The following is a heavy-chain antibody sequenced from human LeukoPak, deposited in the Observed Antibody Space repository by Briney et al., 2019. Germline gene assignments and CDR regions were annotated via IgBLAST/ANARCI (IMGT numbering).Heavy chain of an antibody. Sequence: GSSVKVSCKASGGTFSSYAISWVRQAPGQGLEWMGRIIPILGIANYAQKFQGRVTITADKSTSTAYMELSSLRSEDTAVYYCARGYNSSSPFLHNWFDPWGQGTLVTVSS. CDR2: IIPILGIA. CDR1: GGTFSSYA. CDR3: ARGYNSSSPFLHNWFDP. J-gene: IGHJ5*02. D-gene: IGHD6-6*01. V-gene: IGHV1-69*04.